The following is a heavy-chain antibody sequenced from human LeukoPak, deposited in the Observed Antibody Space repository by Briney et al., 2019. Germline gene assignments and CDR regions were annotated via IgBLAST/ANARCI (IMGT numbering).Heavy chain of an antibody. J-gene: IGHJ4*01. CDR2: INPNSGGT. CDR1: GYTFTGYY. Sequence: GASVKVSCKASGYTFTGYYMHWVRQAPGQGLEWMGRINPNSGGTNYAQKFQGRVTMTRDTSISTAYMELSRLRYDYTAVYYCVRGMYYDYVWGTYRPGYLGQGTLVT. V-gene: IGHV1-2*06. CDR3: VRGMYYDYVWGTYRPGY. D-gene: IGHD3-16*02.